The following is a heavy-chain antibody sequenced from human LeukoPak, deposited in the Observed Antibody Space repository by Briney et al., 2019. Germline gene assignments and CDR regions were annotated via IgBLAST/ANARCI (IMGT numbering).Heavy chain of an antibody. V-gene: IGHV3-9*01. CDR1: GLTFDDYA. CDR2: ISWNSGSI. D-gene: IGHD6-13*01. CDR3: AKQAAAGRYYFDY. Sequence: PGGSLRLSCAASGLTFDDYAMHWVRQAPGKGLEWVSGISWNSGSIGYADSVKGRFTISRDNAKNSLYLQMNSLRAEDTALYYCAKQAAAGRYYFDYWGQGTLVTVSS. J-gene: IGHJ4*02.